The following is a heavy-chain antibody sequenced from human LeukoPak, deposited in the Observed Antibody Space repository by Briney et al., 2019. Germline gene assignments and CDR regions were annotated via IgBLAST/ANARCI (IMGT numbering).Heavy chain of an antibody. CDR1: GFTFYSYA. CDR2: ISGSGGTT. CDR3: AKGALRGYSAPGVFDF. V-gene: IGHV3-23*01. D-gene: IGHD5-18*01. Sequence: GGTLRLSCAASGFTFYSYAMTWVRQAPGKGLEWVASISGSGGTTYYADSVKGRFTISRDDSRNRVYLRMYSLRGEDTAIYYCAKGALRGYSAPGVFDFWGQGTMVTVSS. J-gene: IGHJ3*01.